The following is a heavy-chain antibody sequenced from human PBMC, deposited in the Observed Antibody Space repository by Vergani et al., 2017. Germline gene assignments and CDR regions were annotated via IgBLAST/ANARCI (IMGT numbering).Heavy chain of an antibody. Sequence: QVQLQQWGAGLLKPSETLSLTCAVYGGSFSGYYWSWIRQPPGKGLEWIGKINHSGSTNYNPSLQSRVTISVDTSKNLFSLKLSSVTAADTAVYYCARDIVATMGHNGFDPWGQGTLVTVSS. CDR3: ARDIVATMGHNGFDP. V-gene: IGHV4-34*01. CDR1: GGSFSGYY. CDR2: INHSGST. D-gene: IGHD5-12*01. J-gene: IGHJ5*02.